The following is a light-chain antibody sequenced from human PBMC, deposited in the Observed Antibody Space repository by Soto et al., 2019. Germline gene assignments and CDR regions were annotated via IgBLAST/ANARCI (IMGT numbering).Light chain of an antibody. CDR3: QQSHIANT. J-gene: IGKJ2*01. CDR2: AAS. Sequence: DIQMTQSPSSLSASVGDRVSITCRASQSISNSLNWYQQKPGKAPKVLICAASSLQSGVPSRFSGSGSGTDYTLTISSLQPEDFATYYCQQSHIANTFGQGTKLEIK. CDR1: QSISNS. V-gene: IGKV1-39*01.